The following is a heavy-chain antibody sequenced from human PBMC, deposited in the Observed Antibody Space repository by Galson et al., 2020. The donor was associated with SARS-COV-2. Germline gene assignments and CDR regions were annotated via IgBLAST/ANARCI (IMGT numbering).Heavy chain of an antibody. J-gene: IGHJ4*02. CDR2: IYPADSDT. V-gene: IGHV5-51*01. D-gene: IGHD6-19*01. CDR3: ARDSEDVGSDWPYYLDH. CDR1: GDSFSTYW. Sequence: HGESLKISCQGSGDSFSTYWIAWVRQRPGKGLEWMGLIYPADSDTRYSSSFQGQVTMSADKSISTAYLQWSSLRASDTAIYYCARDSEDVGSDWPYYLDHWGQGILVNVSS.